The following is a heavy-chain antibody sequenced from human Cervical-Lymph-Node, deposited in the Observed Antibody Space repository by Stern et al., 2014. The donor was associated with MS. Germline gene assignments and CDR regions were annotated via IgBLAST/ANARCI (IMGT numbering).Heavy chain of an antibody. D-gene: IGHD4-23*01. CDR2: ITSHSSTI. V-gene: IGHV3-48*02. Sequence: EVQLVESGGGLVQPGGSLRLSCAASGFTFSSHSMNWVRQAPGKGLEWVSYITSHSSTIYSADSVEGRFTTSRDNAKNSLYLQMNSLRDDDTATYFCARDTVGNGLDVWGQGTTVTVSS. CDR1: GFTFSSHS. CDR3: ARDTVGNGLDV. J-gene: IGHJ6*02.